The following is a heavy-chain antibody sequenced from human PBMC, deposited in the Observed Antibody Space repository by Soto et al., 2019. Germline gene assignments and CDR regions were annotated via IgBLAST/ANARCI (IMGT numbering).Heavy chain of an antibody. D-gene: IGHD1-26*01. CDR3: ERDVGPTNFDS. Sequence: SQTLSLTCAISGDNVSSNDAGWNWIRQSPSRGLEWLGRTYYRSKWFNVYAASVKGRIIVNPDTAKNQFSLQLNSVTPDDSALYYCERDVGPTNFDSWGQGTLVTVSS. CDR1: GDNVSSNDAG. CDR2: TYYRSKWFN. J-gene: IGHJ4*02. V-gene: IGHV6-1*01.